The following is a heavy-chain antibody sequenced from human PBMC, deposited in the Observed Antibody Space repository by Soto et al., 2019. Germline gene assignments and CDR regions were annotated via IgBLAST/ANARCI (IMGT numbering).Heavy chain of an antibody. Sequence: GGSLRLSCAASGFTFSSYWMHWVRQAPGKGLVWVSRINSDGSSTSYADSVKGRFTISRDNAKNTLYLQMNSLRAEETAVYYCATGIVVVPPRHYQYENYYYYYMDVWGKGTTVTVSS. D-gene: IGHD2-2*01. CDR3: ATGIVVVPPRHYQYENYYYYYMDV. CDR1: GFTFSSYW. V-gene: IGHV3-74*01. CDR2: INSDGSST. J-gene: IGHJ6*03.